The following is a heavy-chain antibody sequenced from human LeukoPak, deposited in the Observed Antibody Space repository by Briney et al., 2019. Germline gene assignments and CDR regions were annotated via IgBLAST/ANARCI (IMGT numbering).Heavy chain of an antibody. J-gene: IGHJ1*01. CDR2: INNDGSDT. V-gene: IGHV3-74*01. D-gene: IGHD3-16*01. Sequence: GGSLRLSCAASALRFADSWMHWVRQAPGKGMVWVSRINNDGSDTRYADSVRGRFTISRDNAKNTLYLQMNSLRAEDTAVYYCARVSGFGMNDYYQHGGQGTLVTVPS. CDR3: ARVSGFGMNDYYQH. CDR1: ALRFADSW.